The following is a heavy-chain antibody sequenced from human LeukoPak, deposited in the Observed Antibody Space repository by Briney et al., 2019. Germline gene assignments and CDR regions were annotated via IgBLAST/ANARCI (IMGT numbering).Heavy chain of an antibody. Sequence: ASVKVSCKASGYTFTSYGISWVGQAPGHGLEWRGWISAYNGNTTYAQKLQGRVTKTTDTSTSTAYMELRSLRSDDTAVYYCARDHPPAAGTRNDYWGQGTLVTVSS. D-gene: IGHD6-13*01. CDR2: ISAYNGNT. V-gene: IGHV1-18*01. CDR1: GYTFTSYG. J-gene: IGHJ4*02. CDR3: ARDHPPAAGTRNDY.